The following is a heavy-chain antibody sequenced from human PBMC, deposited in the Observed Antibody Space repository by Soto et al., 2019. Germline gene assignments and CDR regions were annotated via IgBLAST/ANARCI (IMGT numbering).Heavy chain of an antibody. CDR1: GFTFTNAW. D-gene: IGHD3-22*01. Sequence: GGSLRLSCAASGFTFTNAWMNWVRQAPGKGLEWVGRIESKADGGTTDYAAPVKGRFTISRDDSKDTLYLQMSSLKTEDTAVYYCATSPGYYDSSPYDYWGQGT. V-gene: IGHV3-15*07. CDR3: ATSPGYYDSSPYDY. CDR2: IESKADGGTT. J-gene: IGHJ4*02.